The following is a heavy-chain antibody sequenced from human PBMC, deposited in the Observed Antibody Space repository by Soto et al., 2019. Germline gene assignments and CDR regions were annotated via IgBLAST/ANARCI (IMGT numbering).Heavy chain of an antibody. Sequence: QITLKESGPTLVKPTQTLTLTCTFSGFSLNTSRVGVGWIRQPPGKALEWLALIYWDEDKRFSPSLKTRLTITRDTSKNQVVLTMTNMDPVDTATYDCVHGPYYNFGSGYPPLDYWGQVTLVAVSS. CDR1: GFSLNTSRVG. D-gene: IGHD3-3*01. V-gene: IGHV2-5*02. CDR2: IYWDEDK. J-gene: IGHJ4*02. CDR3: VHGPYYNFGSGYPPLDY.